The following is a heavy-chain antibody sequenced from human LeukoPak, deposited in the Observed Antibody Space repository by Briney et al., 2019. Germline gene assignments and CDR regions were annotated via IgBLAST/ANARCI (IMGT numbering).Heavy chain of an antibody. CDR1: GFTFSTYW. Sequence: GGSLRLSCAASGFTFSTYWMSWVRQAPGKGLEWVANIKQDGSEKYYVDSVKGRFTISRDNAKNSLYLQMNSLTAEDTAIYYCARESAGGPDYWGQGTLVTVSS. J-gene: IGHJ4*02. D-gene: IGHD6-19*01. CDR3: ARESAGGPDY. CDR2: IKQDGSEK. V-gene: IGHV3-7*05.